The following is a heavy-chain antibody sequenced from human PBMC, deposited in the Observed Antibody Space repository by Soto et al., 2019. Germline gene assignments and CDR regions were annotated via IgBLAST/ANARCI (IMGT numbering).Heavy chain of an antibody. V-gene: IGHV4-39*01. CDR1: GGSISSSSYY. CDR3: ARLGAKYCSGGSCYHDALDI. Sequence: SETLSLTCTVSGGSISSSSYYWGWNRQPPGKGLEWIGSIYYSGSTYYNPSLKSRVTISVDTSKNQFSLKLSSVTAADTAVYYCARLGAKYCSGGSCYHDALDIWGQGTMVTVSS. CDR2: IYYSGST. D-gene: IGHD2-15*01. J-gene: IGHJ3*02.